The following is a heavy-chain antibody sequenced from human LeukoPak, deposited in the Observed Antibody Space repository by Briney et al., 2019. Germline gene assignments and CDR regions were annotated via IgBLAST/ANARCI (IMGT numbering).Heavy chain of an antibody. CDR1: GFTFSSYA. Sequence: GGSLRLSCAASGFTFSSYAMNWVRQAPGNGLEWVAAILASGSSTYYADSVKGWFTISRDNSKNTLYLQMNSLRAEDTAVYYCGTPQSPSRGFYMDVWGKGTTVTVSS. CDR2: ILASGSST. J-gene: IGHJ6*03. V-gene: IGHV3-23*01. CDR3: GTPQSPSRGFYMDV.